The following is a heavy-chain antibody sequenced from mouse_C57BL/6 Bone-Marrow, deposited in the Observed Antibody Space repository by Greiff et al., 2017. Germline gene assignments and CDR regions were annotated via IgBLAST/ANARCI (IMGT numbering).Heavy chain of an antibody. CDR3: ARHPRRGFAY. J-gene: IGHJ3*01. CDR2: INPSSGYT. CDR1: GYTFTSYS. V-gene: IGHV1-4*01. Sequence: VQLQQSGAELARPGASVKMSCKASGYTFTSYSMHWVKQRPGQGLEWIGYINPSSGYTKYNQKFKDKATLTADKSSSTAYMQLSSLTSEDSAVYYCARHPRRGFAYWGQGTLVTVSA.